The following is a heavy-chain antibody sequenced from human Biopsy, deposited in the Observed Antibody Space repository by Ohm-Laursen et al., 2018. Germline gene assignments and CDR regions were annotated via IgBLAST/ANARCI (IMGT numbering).Heavy chain of an antibody. J-gene: IGHJ4*02. CDR2: VYYSGST. V-gene: IGHV4-39*01. Sequence: TLSLTCSVSGGSISSRNHYWGWLRQPPGKGLEWIGHVYYSGSTFYNSSLESRVTVSVDTSKNQFHLRLTSMSASDTAVYYCARHSLDDFWSGAHYYFDYWGLGTLVTVSP. CDR1: GGSISSRNHY. CDR3: ARHSLDDFWSGAHYYFDY. D-gene: IGHD3-3*01.